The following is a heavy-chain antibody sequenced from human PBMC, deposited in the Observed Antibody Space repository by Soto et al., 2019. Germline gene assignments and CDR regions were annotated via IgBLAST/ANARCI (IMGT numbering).Heavy chain of an antibody. V-gene: IGHV4-39*01. CDR2: IYYSGST. J-gene: IGHJ4*02. CDR3: ARRDSGYDPDYFDY. CDR1: GGSISSSSYY. D-gene: IGHD5-12*01. Sequence: QLQLQESGPGLVKPSETLSLTCTVSGGSISSSSYYWGWIRQPPGKGLEWIGSIYYSGSTYYNPSLKSRVTISVDTYKNQFSLKLSSVTAADTAVYYCARRDSGYDPDYFDYWGQGTLVTVSS.